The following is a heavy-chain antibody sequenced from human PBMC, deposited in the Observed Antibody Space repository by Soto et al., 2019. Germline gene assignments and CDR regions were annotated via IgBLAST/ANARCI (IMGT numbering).Heavy chain of an antibody. CDR3: ARGGYCTNVICYTPFDY. D-gene: IGHD2-8*01. CDR2: ISTYSGHT. V-gene: IGHV1-18*04. J-gene: IGHJ4*02. CDR1: GYTFTSYG. Sequence: GASVKVSCKASGYTFTSYGISWVRQVPGQGLEWMGWISTYSGHTNYAQNLQGRASMTTDTSTSTAYMELRSLRSDDTAVYYCARGGYCTNVICYTPFDYWGQGTLVTVSS.